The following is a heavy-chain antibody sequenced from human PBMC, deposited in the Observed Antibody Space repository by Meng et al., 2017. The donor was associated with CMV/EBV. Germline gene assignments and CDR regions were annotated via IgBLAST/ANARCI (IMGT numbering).Heavy chain of an antibody. CDR2: INPNSGGT. CDR1: GYSFSGYY. V-gene: IGHV1-2*02. J-gene: IGHJ4*02. D-gene: IGHD1-7*01. CDR3: ARVLRQTSDFDD. Sequence: SCKASGYSFSGYYMHWVRQAPGQGREWMGWINPNSGGTNFAQKFQGRVTMTRDTSISTAYMELSRLRSDDTAVYYCARVLRQTSDFDDWGQGTLVTVSS.